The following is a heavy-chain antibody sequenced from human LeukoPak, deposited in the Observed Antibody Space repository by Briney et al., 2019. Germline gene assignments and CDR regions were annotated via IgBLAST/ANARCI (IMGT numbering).Heavy chain of an antibody. V-gene: IGHV5-51*01. CDR2: IYPGDSDT. CDR3: ARQRGPNAFDI. CDR1: GYIFTSYW. J-gene: IGHJ3*02. Sequence: GESLKISCKGSGYIFTSYWIDWVRQMPGKGPEWMGIIYPGDSDTRYSPSFQGQVTISADKSISTAYLQWSSLKASDTAMYYCARQRGPNAFDIWGQGTMVTVSS.